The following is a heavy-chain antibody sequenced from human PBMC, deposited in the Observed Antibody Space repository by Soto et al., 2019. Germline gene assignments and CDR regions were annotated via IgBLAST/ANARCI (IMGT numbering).Heavy chain of an antibody. Sequence: SETLSLTCTVSGGSISSGGYYWSWIRQHPGKGLEWIGYIYYSGSTYYNPSLKSRVTISVDTSKNQFSLKLSSVTAADTAVYYCAREGRDYGANRMDVWGQGTTVTVSS. V-gene: IGHV4-31*03. CDR3: AREGRDYGANRMDV. D-gene: IGHD4-17*01. CDR1: GGSISSGGYY. CDR2: IYYSGST. J-gene: IGHJ6*02.